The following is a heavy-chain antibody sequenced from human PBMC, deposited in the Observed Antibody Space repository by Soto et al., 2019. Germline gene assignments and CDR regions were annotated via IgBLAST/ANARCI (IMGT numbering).Heavy chain of an antibody. CDR1: GFNFSDYP. J-gene: IGHJ6*01. D-gene: IGHD3-3*01. CDR2: ILFDGSNK. CDR3: ATGNFDFWNCPGGLDV. Sequence: QVQVVESGGGVVQPGGSLRLSCGASGFNFSDYPMHWVRQAPGKGLEWVAVILFDGSNKYYGESVKGRFTISRDNSKNNLLLQMHSLKSEDKAVYYCATGNFDFWNCPGGLDVWGQGTTVTVSS. V-gene: IGHV3-30-3*01.